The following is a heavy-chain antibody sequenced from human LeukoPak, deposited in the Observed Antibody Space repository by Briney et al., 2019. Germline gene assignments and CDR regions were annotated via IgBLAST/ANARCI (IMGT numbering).Heavy chain of an antibody. CDR1: GYTFTGYH. V-gene: IGHV1-69*13. CDR3: ARDRELLYRYEDWFDP. Sequence: SVKVSCKASGYTFTGYHIHWVRQAPGQGLEWMGGIIPIFGTANYAQKFQGRVTITADESTSTAYMELSSLRSEDTAVYYCARDRELLYRYEDWFDPWGQGTLVTVSS. J-gene: IGHJ5*02. CDR2: IIPIFGTA. D-gene: IGHD3-10*01.